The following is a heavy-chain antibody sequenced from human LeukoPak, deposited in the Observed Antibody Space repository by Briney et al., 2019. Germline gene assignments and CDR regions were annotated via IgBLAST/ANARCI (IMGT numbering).Heavy chain of an antibody. J-gene: IGHJ4*02. CDR1: GFTFSSYA. D-gene: IGHD3-10*01. Sequence: GGSLRLPCAASGFTFSSYAMSWVRQAPGKGLEWVSAISGSGGSTYYADSVKGRFTISRDNSKNTLYLQMNSLRAEDTAVYYCAKLVRGVSSGYYFDYWGQGTLVTVSS. V-gene: IGHV3-23*01. CDR3: AKLVRGVSSGYYFDY. CDR2: ISGSGGST.